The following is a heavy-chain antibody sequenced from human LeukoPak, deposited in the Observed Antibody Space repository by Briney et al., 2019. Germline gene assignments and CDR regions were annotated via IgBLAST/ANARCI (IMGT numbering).Heavy chain of an antibody. D-gene: IGHD6-13*01. CDR3: ARMRAAAGPRTNYYXYMDV. CDR2: INHSGST. Sequence: PSETLSLTCAVYGGSFSGYYWSWIRQPPGKGLEWIGEINHSGSTNYNPSLKSRVTISVDTSKNQFSLKLSSVTAADTAVYYCARMRAAAGPRTNYYXYMDVXGKGTTVTVS. J-gene: IGHJ6*03. CDR1: GGSFSGYY. V-gene: IGHV4-34*01.